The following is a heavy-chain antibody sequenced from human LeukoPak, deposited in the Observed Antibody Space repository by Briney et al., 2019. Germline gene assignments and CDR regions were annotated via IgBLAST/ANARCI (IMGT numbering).Heavy chain of an antibody. CDR2: IYGGGDA. V-gene: IGHV3-66*01. CDR1: GFTFSSYA. D-gene: IGHD6-19*01. J-gene: IGHJ5*02. Sequence: GGSLRLSCAASGFTFSSYAMSWVRQAPGKGLEWVSVIYGGGDAYYADSVKGRFIIARDNSKKTLSLQMNNLRVDDTAAYYCARVQFQWFDPWGPGTLVTVSS. CDR3: ARVQFQWFDP.